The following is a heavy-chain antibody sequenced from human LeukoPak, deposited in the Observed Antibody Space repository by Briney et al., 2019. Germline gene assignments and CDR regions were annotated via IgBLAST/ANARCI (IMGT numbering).Heavy chain of an antibody. V-gene: IGHV4-30-4*07. J-gene: IGHJ4*02. Sequence: PSETLSLTCAVSGGSISSGGYSWSWIRQPPGKGLEWIGYIYYSGSTYYNPSLKSRVTISVDTSKNQFSLKLSSVTAADTAVYYCARQGPPDYWGQGTLVTVSS. CDR3: ARQGPPDY. CDR2: IYYSGST. CDR1: GGSISSGGYS.